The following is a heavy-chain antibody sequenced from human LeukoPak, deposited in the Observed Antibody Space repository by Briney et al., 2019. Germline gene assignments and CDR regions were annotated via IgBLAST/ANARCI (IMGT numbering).Heavy chain of an antibody. Sequence: PGGSLRPSCAASGFTFSSYSMNWVRQAPGKGLEWVSAISGSGGSTYCADSVKGRFTISRDNSKNTLYLQMNSLRAEDTAIYYCAKDLRYSSSWSYFDYWGQGTLVTVSS. D-gene: IGHD6-13*01. CDR3: AKDLRYSSSWSYFDY. J-gene: IGHJ4*02. V-gene: IGHV3-23*01. CDR2: ISGSGGST. CDR1: GFTFSSYS.